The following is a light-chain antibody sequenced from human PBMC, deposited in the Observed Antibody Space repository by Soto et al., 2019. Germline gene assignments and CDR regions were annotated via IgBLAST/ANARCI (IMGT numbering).Light chain of an antibody. V-gene: IGKV1-5*01. Sequence: DIQMTQSPSTLSASVGDRVTITCRASQTVSSWLAWYQQKPGKAPKLLIYDVSSLESGVPSRFSGSGSGTEFTLTISSLQPDDFATYYSQQYYSYSRTFGQGTKVEVK. J-gene: IGKJ1*01. CDR3: QQYYSYSRT. CDR2: DVS. CDR1: QTVSSW.